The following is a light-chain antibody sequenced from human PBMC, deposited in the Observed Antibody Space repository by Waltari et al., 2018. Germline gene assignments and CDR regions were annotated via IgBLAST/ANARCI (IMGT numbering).Light chain of an antibody. Sequence: EIVLTQSPGSLSSSPGERVTLSCRASQSVSRALAWYQQKPGQAPRLLSFGASNRATGIPDRFSGSGSETDFSLTISRLEPEDFAVYDCQHYVRLPATFGRGTKVEIK. CDR1: QSVSRA. CDR2: GAS. J-gene: IGKJ1*01. V-gene: IGKV3-20*01. CDR3: QHYVRLPAT.